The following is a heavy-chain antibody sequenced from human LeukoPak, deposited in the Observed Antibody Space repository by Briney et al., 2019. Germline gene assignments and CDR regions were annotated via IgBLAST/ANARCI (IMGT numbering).Heavy chain of an antibody. Sequence: GGSLRLSCAASGFTFSSYGMHWVRQAPGKGLEWVAVISYDGSNKYYADSVKGRFTISRDNSKNTLYLQMNSLRAEDTAVYYCARAQPGPKNIAARIKYYYYYYMDVWGKGTTVTVSS. CDR2: ISYDGSNK. D-gene: IGHD6-6*01. J-gene: IGHJ6*03. CDR1: GFTFSSYG. V-gene: IGHV3-30*03. CDR3: ARAQPGPKNIAARIKYYYYYYMDV.